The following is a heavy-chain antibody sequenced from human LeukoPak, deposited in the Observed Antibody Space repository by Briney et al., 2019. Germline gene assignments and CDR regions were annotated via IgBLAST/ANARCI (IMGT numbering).Heavy chain of an antibody. CDR2: IIPIFGTA. D-gene: IGHD4-11*01. Sequence: ASVKVSCKASGGTFSSYAISWVRQAPGQGLEWMGGIIPIFGTANYAQKFQGRVTITADESTSTAYMELSSLRSEDTAMYYCARDYNSNYALHYYYYMDVWGKGTTVTVSS. CDR1: GGTFSSYA. V-gene: IGHV1-69*13. CDR3: ARDYNSNYALHYYYYMDV. J-gene: IGHJ6*03.